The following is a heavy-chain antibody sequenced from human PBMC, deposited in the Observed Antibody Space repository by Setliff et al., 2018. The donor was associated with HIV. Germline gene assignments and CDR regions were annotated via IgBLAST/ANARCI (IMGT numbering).Heavy chain of an antibody. V-gene: IGHV4-4*07. Sequence: NPSETLSLTCAVYGGSFSGYYWSWIRQPAGKGLEWIGRVYSSGNTNYNPSLKSRVTLSVDTSKNQFSLRLTSVTAADTAIYYCAREKGFGGATGWFDPWGQGTLVTVSS. J-gene: IGHJ5*02. CDR1: GGSFSGYY. CDR2: VYSSGNT. CDR3: AREKGFGGATGWFDP. D-gene: IGHD2-15*01.